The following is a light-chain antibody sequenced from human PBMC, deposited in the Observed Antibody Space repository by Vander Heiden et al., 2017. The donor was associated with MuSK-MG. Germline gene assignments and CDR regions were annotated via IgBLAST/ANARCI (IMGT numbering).Light chain of an antibody. J-gene: IGKJ4*01. CDR3: QHDNNWLT. CDR1: QIVSSN. Sequence: EIVLTQSPATLSVSPGERATLSCRASQIVSSNLACYQHKPVQAPRLLIYGASNMANGIPARFSGSRYETEFTRTSSSLQYADFAVYYWQHDNNWLTFGGGTKVEIK. V-gene: IGKV3-15*01. CDR2: GAS.